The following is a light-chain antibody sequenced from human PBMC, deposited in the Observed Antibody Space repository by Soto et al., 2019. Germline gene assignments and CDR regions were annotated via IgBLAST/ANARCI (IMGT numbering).Light chain of an antibody. CDR3: SSYGGSNNLV. J-gene: IGLJ2*01. Sequence: QSALTQPPSASGSPGQSVTISCTGTSSDVGGYNSVSWYQQHPGKAPKLMIYEVNKRPSGVPDRFSGSKSDNTASLTVSGLQVEDEADYYCSSYGGSNNLVFGGGTKLTVL. CDR1: SSDVGGYNS. V-gene: IGLV2-8*01. CDR2: EVN.